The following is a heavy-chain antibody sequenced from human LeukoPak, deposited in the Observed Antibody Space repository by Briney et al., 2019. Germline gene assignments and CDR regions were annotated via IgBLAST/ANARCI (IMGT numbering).Heavy chain of an antibody. Sequence: ASVKVSCKASGGTFSSYAISWVRQAPGQGLEWMGEIIPIFGTANYAQKFQGRVTITTDESTSTAYMELSSLRSEDTAVYYCARDYDFWSGYYISWGQGTLVTVSS. D-gene: IGHD3-3*01. V-gene: IGHV1-69*05. J-gene: IGHJ4*02. CDR1: GGTFSSYA. CDR2: IIPIFGTA. CDR3: ARDYDFWSGYYIS.